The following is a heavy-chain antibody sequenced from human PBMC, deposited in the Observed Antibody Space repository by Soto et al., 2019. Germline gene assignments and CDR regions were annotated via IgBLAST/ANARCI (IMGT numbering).Heavy chain of an antibody. Sequence: SETLSLTCTVSGGSISNSSYYWGWIRQPPGKGLEWIGHIYYGATTYYNPSFESRVAISLDTSKSQFSLKVTSVTAADTAVYFCARGRYCLTGRCFPNWFDSWGQGTLVTVSS. CDR2: IYYGATT. V-gene: IGHV4-39*01. CDR3: ARGRYCLTGRCFPNWFDS. J-gene: IGHJ5*01. D-gene: IGHD2-15*01. CDR1: GGSISNSSYY.